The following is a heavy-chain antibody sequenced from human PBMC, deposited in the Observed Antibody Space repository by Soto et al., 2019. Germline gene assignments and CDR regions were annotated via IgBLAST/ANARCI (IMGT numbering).Heavy chain of an antibody. CDR3: ARPAVASFVGAAMDV. V-gene: IGHV4-39*01. CDR2: ITYSGST. J-gene: IGHJ6*02. D-gene: IGHD2-21*01. CDR1: GGPLSSYDYY. Sequence: PSETLSLTCTVSGGPLSSYDYYWGWIRQPPGKGLERIGSITYSGSTYSNPSLKSRVTISVDTSKNQFSLKVASVTAADSAVYYCARPAVASFVGAAMDVWGQGATVTVSS.